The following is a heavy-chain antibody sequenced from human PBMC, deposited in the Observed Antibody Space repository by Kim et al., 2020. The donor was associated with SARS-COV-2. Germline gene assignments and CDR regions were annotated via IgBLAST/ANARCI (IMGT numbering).Heavy chain of an antibody. CDR3: ARDPKSQEYYDFWSGPLGGDSYYYIDV. Sequence: ASVKVSCKASGYTFTSYYMHWVRQAPGQGLEWMGIINPSGGSTSYAQKFQGRVTMTRDTSTSTVYMELSSLRSEDTAVYYCARDPKSQEYYDFWSGPLGGDSYYYIDVWGKGTTVTV. CDR1: GYTFTSYY. CDR2: INPSGGST. D-gene: IGHD3-3*01. J-gene: IGHJ6*03. V-gene: IGHV1-46*01.